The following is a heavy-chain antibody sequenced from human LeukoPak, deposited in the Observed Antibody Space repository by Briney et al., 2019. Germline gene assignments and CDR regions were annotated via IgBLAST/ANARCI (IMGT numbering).Heavy chain of an antibody. CDR1: GGSISSYY. J-gene: IGHJ4*02. CDR3: ARSGPAGSAAGLFDY. CDR2: IYYSGST. D-gene: IGHD6-13*01. Sequence: SETLSLTYTVSGGSISSYYWSWIRQPPGKGLEWIGYIYYSGSTNHNPSLKSRVTISIDTSKNQFSLKLSSVTAADTAVYYCARSGPAGSAAGLFDYWGQGTLVTVSS. V-gene: IGHV4-59*01.